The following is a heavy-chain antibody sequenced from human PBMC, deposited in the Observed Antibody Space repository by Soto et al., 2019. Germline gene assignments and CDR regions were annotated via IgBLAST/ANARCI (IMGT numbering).Heavy chain of an antibody. CDR1: WDSVSSNSAA. CDR2: TYYRTRWYY. D-gene: IGHD1-7*01. CDR3: AGTTSHYWYYMDV. Sequence: SQTLPLTCVISWDSVSSNSAAWNWIRQSPSRGLEWLGRTYYRTRWYYDYAVSVRSRITVNPDTSKNQFSLQLTSVTPEDTAVYYCAGTTSHYWYYMDVWGKWTTVTVSS. J-gene: IGHJ6*03. V-gene: IGHV6-1*01.